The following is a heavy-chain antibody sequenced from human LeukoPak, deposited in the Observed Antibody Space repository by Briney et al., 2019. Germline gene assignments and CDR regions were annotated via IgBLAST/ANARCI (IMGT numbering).Heavy chain of an antibody. Sequence: GGSLRLSCAASGFTFSSYAMSWVRQAPGKGLEWVSAISGSGGSTYYADSVKGRFTISRDNSKDTLYLQMSSLRAEDTAIYYCARGRYGSGIYYFDYWGQGTLVTVSS. CDR3: ARGRYGSGIYYFDY. V-gene: IGHV3-23*01. D-gene: IGHD3-10*01. J-gene: IGHJ4*02. CDR1: GFTFSSYA. CDR2: ISGSGGST.